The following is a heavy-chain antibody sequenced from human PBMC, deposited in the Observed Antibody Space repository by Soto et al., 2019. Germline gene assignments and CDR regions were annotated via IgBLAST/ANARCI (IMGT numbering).Heavy chain of an antibody. J-gene: IGHJ4*02. CDR1: GFTFSNYW. CDR3: ARGAFGAYYLDS. D-gene: IGHD3-3*01. Sequence: EVQLVESGGGLVQPGGSLRLCCVASGFTFSNYWIHWVRQTPGEGLVWVSRIKGDVITTNYADSVKGRFTISRDNAKNTVFLQMNSLRAEDTAVYYCARGAFGAYYLDSWGQGTLVIVS. V-gene: IGHV3-74*01. CDR2: IKGDVITT.